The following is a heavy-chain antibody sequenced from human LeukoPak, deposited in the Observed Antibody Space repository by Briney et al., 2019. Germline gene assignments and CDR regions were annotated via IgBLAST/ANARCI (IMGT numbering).Heavy chain of an antibody. Sequence: GGSLRLSCAASGFTFSSYGFHWVRQAPGKGLEWVAFIRYDGSNKYYADSVKGRFTISRDNSKNTLYLQMNSLRAEDTAVYYCAKGLYYYDSSGSIDYWGQGTLVTVSS. V-gene: IGHV3-30*02. CDR3: AKGLYYYDSSGSIDY. J-gene: IGHJ4*02. CDR1: GFTFSSYG. D-gene: IGHD3-22*01. CDR2: IRYDGSNK.